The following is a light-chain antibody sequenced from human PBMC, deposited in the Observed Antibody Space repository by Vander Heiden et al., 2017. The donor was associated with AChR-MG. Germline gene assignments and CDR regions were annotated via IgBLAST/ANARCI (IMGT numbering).Light chain of an antibody. J-gene: IGKJ5*01. CDR1: QSISPW. Sequence: IQLSQSLSTLSASVGDRVTITCRASQSISPWLAWYKQKPGKAPKLLIYKASSLERGVPSRFSGSGYGTEFTLTISSRQPDDFAPYYCQQYKSYPPITFGQGTLLDIK. CDR3: QQYKSYPPIT. CDR2: KAS. V-gene: IGKV1-5*03.